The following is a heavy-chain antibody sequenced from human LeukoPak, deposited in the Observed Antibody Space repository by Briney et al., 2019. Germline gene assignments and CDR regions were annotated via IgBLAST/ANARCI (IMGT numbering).Heavy chain of an antibody. J-gene: IGHJ1*01. D-gene: IGHD3-22*01. CDR1: GFTFSRYW. CDR3: ARAPSEVGGYYPEYFRH. CDR2: IKSDGKT. Sequence: GGSLRLSCEASGFTFSRYWMHWARQAPGKGLVWVSRIKSDGKTNYADSVKGRFTISRDNAKNTVSLQMDSLRAEDTGVYYCARAPSEVGGYYPEYFRHWGQGTLVTVSS. V-gene: IGHV3-74*01.